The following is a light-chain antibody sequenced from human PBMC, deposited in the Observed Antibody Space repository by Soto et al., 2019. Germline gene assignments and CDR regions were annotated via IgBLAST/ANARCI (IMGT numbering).Light chain of an antibody. Sequence: DIQMTQSPSSVSASVGDRVTITCRASQVISSWVAWYQQQPGKVPKLLIYAASYLQSGVPSRFSGSGSGSEFTLTSNSLQPEDSGTYYCQQANSFPYTFGQGTKLEIK. V-gene: IGKV1D-12*01. CDR2: AAS. CDR3: QQANSFPYT. CDR1: QVISSW. J-gene: IGKJ2*01.